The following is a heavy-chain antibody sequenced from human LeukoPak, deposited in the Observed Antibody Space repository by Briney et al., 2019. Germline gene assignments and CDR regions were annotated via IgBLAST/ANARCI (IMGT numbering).Heavy chain of an antibody. J-gene: IGHJ4*02. CDR1: GFTFSDYY. Sequence: GGSLRLSCAASGFTFSDYYMSWIRQAPGKGLEWVSYISSSGSTIYYADSVKGRFTISRDNAKNSLYLQMNSLRAEDTAVYYCARSPGPYCGGDCYSRYFDYWGQGTLVTVSS. V-gene: IGHV3-11*01. D-gene: IGHD2-21*02. CDR2: ISSSGSTI. CDR3: ARSPGPYCGGDCYSRYFDY.